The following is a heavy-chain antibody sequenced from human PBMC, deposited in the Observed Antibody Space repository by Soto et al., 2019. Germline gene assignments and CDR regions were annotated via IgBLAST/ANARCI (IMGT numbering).Heavy chain of an antibody. V-gene: IGHV1-69*01. D-gene: IGHD5-18*01. J-gene: IGHJ4*02. Sequence: QVQLVQSGAEVKKPGSSVKVSCKASGGTFSSYAISWVRQAPGQGLEWMGGIIPIFGTANYAQKFQGRVTINADESTSTEYMELSSLRSEDTAVYCCGRGKGRGYSYGGTLDYWGQGTLVTVSS. CDR3: GRGKGRGYSYGGTLDY. CDR1: GGTFSSYA. CDR2: IIPIFGTA.